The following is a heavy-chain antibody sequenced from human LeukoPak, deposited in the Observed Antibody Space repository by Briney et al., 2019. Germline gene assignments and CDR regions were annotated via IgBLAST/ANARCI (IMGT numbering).Heavy chain of an antibody. CDR2: ISGSGGST. Sequence: GGSLRLSCAASGFTFSSYGMSWVRQAPGKGLEWVSAISGSGGSTYYADSVKGRFTISRDNSKNTLYLQMNRLRAEDTAVYYCAKRSDYDILTAYGKKTFDYWGQGTLVTVSS. CDR3: AKRSDYDILTAYGKKTFDY. V-gene: IGHV3-23*01. CDR1: GFTFSSYG. J-gene: IGHJ4*02. D-gene: IGHD3-9*01.